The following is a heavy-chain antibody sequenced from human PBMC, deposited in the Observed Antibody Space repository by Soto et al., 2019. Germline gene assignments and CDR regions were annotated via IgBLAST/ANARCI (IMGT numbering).Heavy chain of an antibody. Sequence: GESLKISCKASGYKFTAFWLNCVRQTPGKGLEWLGRIDPTDSFTSYSPPFEGHVTISVDRSISTAYLQWNSLQASDTDIYYCARPASGGSRDAFDVWGQGTTVTVSS. CDR3: ARPASGGSRDAFDV. CDR2: IDPTDSFT. D-gene: IGHD2-15*01. J-gene: IGHJ3*01. CDR1: GYKFTAFW. V-gene: IGHV5-10-1*01.